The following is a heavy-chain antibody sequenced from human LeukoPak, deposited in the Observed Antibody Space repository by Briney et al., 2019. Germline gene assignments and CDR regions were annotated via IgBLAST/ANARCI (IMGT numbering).Heavy chain of an antibody. CDR1: GFTFSSYA. D-gene: IGHD6-13*01. CDR2: ISGSGGST. CDR3: AKDLFGKQQLVPGVEYYYMDV. Sequence: GGSLRLSCAASGFTFSSYAMSWVRQAPGKGLEWVSAISGSGGSTYYADSVKGRFTISRDNSKNTLYLQMNSLRAEDTAVYYCAKDLFGKQQLVPGVEYYYMDVWGKGTTVTVSS. V-gene: IGHV3-23*01. J-gene: IGHJ6*03.